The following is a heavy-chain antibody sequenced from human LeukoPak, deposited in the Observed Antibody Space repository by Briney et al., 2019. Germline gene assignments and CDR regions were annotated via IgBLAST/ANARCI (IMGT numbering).Heavy chain of an antibody. CDR2: ISYDGNNQ. CDR1: GFTFSNYG. V-gene: IGHV3-30*18. CDR3: AKTVNFYDSRRLDY. D-gene: IGHD3-22*01. J-gene: IGHJ4*02. Sequence: GGSLRLSCAASGFTFSNYGMHWVRQAPGKGLERVAFISYDGNNQYYADSVKGLFTISRDNSKNTLYLQTNSLRPEDTAVYYCAKTVNFYDSRRLDYWGQGALVTVSS.